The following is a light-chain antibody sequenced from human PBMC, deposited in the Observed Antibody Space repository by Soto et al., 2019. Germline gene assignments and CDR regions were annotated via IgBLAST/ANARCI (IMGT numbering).Light chain of an antibody. J-gene: IGKJ1*01. CDR2: LGS. CDR1: QSLLHSNGYNY. CDR3: RQTLQTLWT. V-gene: IGKV2-28*01. Sequence: DIVMTQSPLSLPVTPGEPASISCRSSQSLLHSNGYNYLDWYLQKPGQSPQLLIYLGSNRASGVPDRFSGSGSGTDFTLKISRVEAEDVVVYYCRQTLQTLWTLGQGTKVEIK.